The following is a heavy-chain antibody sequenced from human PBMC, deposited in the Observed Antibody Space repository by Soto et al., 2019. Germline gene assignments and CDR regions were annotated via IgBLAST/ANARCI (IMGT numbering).Heavy chain of an antibody. CDR2: TRNKANSYTT. Sequence: EVQLVESGGGLVQPGGSLRLSCAASGFTFSDHYMDWVRQAPGKGLEWVGRTRNKANSYTTEYAASVKGRFTISRDDSQNSLYLPMNSLTAEDTAVYYWARMPRYYYYGMDVWGQGTTVTVSS. CDR3: ARMPRYYYYGMDV. CDR1: GFTFSDHY. V-gene: IGHV3-72*01. J-gene: IGHJ6*02. D-gene: IGHD2-2*01.